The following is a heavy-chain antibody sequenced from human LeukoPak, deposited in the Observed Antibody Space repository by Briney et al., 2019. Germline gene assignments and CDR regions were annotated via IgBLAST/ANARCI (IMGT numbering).Heavy chain of an antibody. Sequence: PSETLSLTCAVYGGSFSGYYWSWIRQPPGKGLEWIGEINHSGSTNCNPSLKSRVTISVDTSKNQFSLKLSSVTAADTAVYYCARGRYLPLYFDYWGQGTLVTVSS. CDR2: INHSGST. D-gene: IGHD1-14*01. V-gene: IGHV4-34*01. J-gene: IGHJ4*02. CDR1: GGSFSGYY. CDR3: ARGRYLPLYFDY.